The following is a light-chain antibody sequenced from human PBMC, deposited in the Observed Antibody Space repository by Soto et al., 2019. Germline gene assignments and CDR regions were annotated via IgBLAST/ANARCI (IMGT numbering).Light chain of an antibody. Sequence: AIQLTQSPSSLSASVGDRVTITCRAGRVMRHDFVWYQQKPGKAPNPLIYAASTLHTGVPSRFSGSGSGTNFTLTITSLQPADFATYYCLQDYSYPWTVGPGTKVDIK. CDR3: LQDYSYPWT. J-gene: IGKJ1*01. V-gene: IGKV1-6*01. CDR2: AAS. CDR1: RVMRHD.